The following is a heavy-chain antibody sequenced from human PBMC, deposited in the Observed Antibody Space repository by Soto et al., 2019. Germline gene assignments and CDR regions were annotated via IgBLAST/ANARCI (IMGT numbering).Heavy chain of an antibody. CDR2: VYYNENT. CDR3: ARRELYYGSPGWFDP. J-gene: IGHJ5*01. V-gene: IGHV4-39*01. CDR1: GASINNFAYY. D-gene: IGHD1-26*01. Sequence: SETLSLTCSVSGASINNFAYYWGWIRQPPGKGLEWIGTVYYNENTYYNPSLKSRVAISVDTAKNQFSLNLRSVTAADTAIYFCARRELYYGSPGWFDPWGQGTLVTVSP.